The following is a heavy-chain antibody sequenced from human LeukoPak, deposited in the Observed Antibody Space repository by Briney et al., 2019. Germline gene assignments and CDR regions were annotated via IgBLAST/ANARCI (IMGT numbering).Heavy chain of an antibody. CDR3: ARGGYLVGATTFDYFDY. CDR2: MNPNSGNT. D-gene: IGHD1-26*01. CDR1: GYTFTSYD. V-gene: IGHV1-8*01. Sequence: ASVKVSCRASGYTFTSYDINWVRQAAGQGLEWMGWMNPNSGNTGYAQKFQGRVTMTRNTSITAAYMDLSSLRSEDTAVYYCARGGYLVGATTFDYFDYWGQGTLVTVSS. J-gene: IGHJ4*02.